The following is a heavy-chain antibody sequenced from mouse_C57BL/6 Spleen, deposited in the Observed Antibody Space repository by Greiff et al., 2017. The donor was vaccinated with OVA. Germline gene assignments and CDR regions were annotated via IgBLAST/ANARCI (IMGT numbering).Heavy chain of an antibody. CDR1: GFNIKDDY. CDR3: SGLPFDY. D-gene: IGHD2-2*01. CDR2: IDPENGDT. J-gene: IGHJ2*01. V-gene: IGHV14-4*01. Sequence: EVQVVESGAELVRPGASVKLSCTASGFNIKDDYMHWVKQRPEQGLEWIGWIDPENGDTEYASKFQGKATITADTSSNTAYLQLSSLTSEDTAVYYCSGLPFDYWGQGTTLTVSS.